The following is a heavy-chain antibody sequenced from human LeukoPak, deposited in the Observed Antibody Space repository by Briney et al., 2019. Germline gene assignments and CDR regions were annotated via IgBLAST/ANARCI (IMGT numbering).Heavy chain of an antibody. V-gene: IGHV3-23*01. CDR1: VDTFYDVA. Sequence: GGSLRLSCAASVDTFYDVAMTWVRQAPGKGLEWVSSIGDAGTYYADSVKGRFTISRDNSKNMLYLQLNSLRAADTAVYYSAKSLGPFDVRGQGTMVTVSS. CDR2: IGDAGT. J-gene: IGHJ3*01. CDR3: AKSLGPFDV. D-gene: IGHD3-16*01.